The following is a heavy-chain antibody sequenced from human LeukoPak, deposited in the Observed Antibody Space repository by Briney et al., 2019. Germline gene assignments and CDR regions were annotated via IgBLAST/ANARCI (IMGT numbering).Heavy chain of an antibody. D-gene: IGHD6-19*01. CDR2: ISYDGSNK. V-gene: IGHV3-30*03. CDR3: ASLAVAGTYTRDY. CDR1: GFTFSSYG. Sequence: QSGGSLRLSCAASGFTFSSYGMHWVRQAPGKGLEWVAVISYDGSNKYYADSVKGRFTISRDNSKNTLYLQMNSLRAEDTAVYYCASLAVAGTYTRDYWGQGTLVTVSS. J-gene: IGHJ4*02.